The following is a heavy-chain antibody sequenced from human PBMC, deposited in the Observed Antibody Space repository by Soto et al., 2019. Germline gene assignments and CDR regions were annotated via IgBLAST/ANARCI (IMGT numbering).Heavy chain of an antibody. D-gene: IGHD5-12*01. Sequence: SETLSLTCAVYGGSFSGYYWSWIRQPPGKGLEWIGEINHSGSTNYNPSLKSRVTISVDTSKNQFSLKLSSVTAADTAVYYCARGMGGYDFSPYYFDYWGQGTLVPVSS. CDR2: INHSGST. V-gene: IGHV4-34*01. J-gene: IGHJ4*02. CDR1: GGSFSGYY. CDR3: ARGMGGYDFSPYYFDY.